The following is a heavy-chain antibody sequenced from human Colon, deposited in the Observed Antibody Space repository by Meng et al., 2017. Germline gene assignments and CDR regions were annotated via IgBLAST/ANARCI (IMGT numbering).Heavy chain of an antibody. CDR2: IIPFLGMP. CDR3: ASHNGTNNGDS. CDR1: GDTFSSYN. V-gene: IGHV1-69*02. Sequence: QVQLVQSGAEVKKPGSSVKVSCTSSGDTFSSYNVSWVRQAPGQGFEWMGMIIPFLGMPNSAQKFQGRVSISADNSTSTAYMELTSLTSEDSAVYYCASHNGTNNGDSWGQGTLVTVSS. J-gene: IGHJ5*01. D-gene: IGHD1-26*01.